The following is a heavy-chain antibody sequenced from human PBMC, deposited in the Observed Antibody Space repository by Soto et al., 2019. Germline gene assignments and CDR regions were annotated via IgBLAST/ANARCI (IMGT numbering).Heavy chain of an antibody. D-gene: IGHD3-22*01. Sequence: EVQLVETGGGLIQPGGSLRLSCAASGFTVSSNYMSWVRQAPGKGLEWVSVIYSGGSTYYADSVEGRFTISRDNSKNTLYLQMNSLIAEDKAVYYCARDYYDSSGYYFNAFDLWGQGTMVTVSS. V-gene: IGHV3-53*02. CDR3: ARDYYDSSGYYFNAFDL. CDR1: GFTVSSNY. J-gene: IGHJ3*01. CDR2: IYSGGST.